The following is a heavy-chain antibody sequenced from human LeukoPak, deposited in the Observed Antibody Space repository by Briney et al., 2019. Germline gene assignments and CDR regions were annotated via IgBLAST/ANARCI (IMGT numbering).Heavy chain of an antibody. Sequence: SETLSLTCAVYGGSFGGYYWSWIRQPPGKGLEWIGEINHSGSTNYNPFLKSRVTISVDTSKNQFSLKLSSVTAADTAVYYCARGLGYYDSSGRVSWFDPWGQGTLVTVSS. CDR3: ARGLGYYDSSGRVSWFDP. CDR1: GGSFGGYY. V-gene: IGHV4-34*01. J-gene: IGHJ5*02. D-gene: IGHD3-22*01. CDR2: INHSGST.